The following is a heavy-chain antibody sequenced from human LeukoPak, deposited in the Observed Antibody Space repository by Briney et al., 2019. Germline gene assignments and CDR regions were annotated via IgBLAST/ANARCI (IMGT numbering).Heavy chain of an antibody. D-gene: IGHD3-9*01. CDR3: ARDLIPYYDILTGYSPYNWFDP. J-gene: IGHJ5*02. CDR1: GYTFTSYG. Sequence: ASVKVSCKASGYTFTSYGISWVRQAPGQGLEWMGWISAYNGNTNYAQKLQGRVTMTTDTSTSTAYMELRSLRSDDTAVYYCARDLIPYYDILTGYSPYNWFDPWGQGTLVTVSS. V-gene: IGHV1-18*01. CDR2: ISAYNGNT.